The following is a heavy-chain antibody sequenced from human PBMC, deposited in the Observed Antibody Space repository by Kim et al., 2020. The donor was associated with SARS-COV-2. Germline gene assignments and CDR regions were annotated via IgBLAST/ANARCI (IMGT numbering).Heavy chain of an antibody. J-gene: IGHJ4*02. D-gene: IGHD6-13*01. Sequence: NYNPSLKSRVTISIDMSRNQFALRLTSVTAADTAVYYCARDPPHQELVLAWGQGALVTVSS. V-gene: IGHV4-4*02. CDR3: ARDPPHQELVLA.